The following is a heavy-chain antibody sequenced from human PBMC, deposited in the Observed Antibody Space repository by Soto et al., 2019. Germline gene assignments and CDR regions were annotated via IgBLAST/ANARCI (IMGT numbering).Heavy chain of an antibody. CDR1: GFTFSNYA. J-gene: IGHJ6*02. CDR3: AKDLLGSGSFTSYYHYGMDV. Sequence: EVQMLESGGGLVHPGGSLRLSWAASGFTFSNYAMNWVRQAPGKGLEWVSSISGSGRNTYYADSVKGRLTISRDSSKNTLYLQMNSLRVEDTGVYYCAKDLLGSGSFTSYYHYGMDVWGQGTTVTVSS. V-gene: IGHV3-23*01. CDR2: ISGSGRNT. D-gene: IGHD3-10*01.